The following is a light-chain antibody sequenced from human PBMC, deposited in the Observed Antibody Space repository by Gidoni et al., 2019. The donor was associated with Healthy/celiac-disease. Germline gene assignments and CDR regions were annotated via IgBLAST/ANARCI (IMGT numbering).Light chain of an antibody. CDR1: SPNIGAGSD. J-gene: IGLJ2*01. Sequence: QSVLTQPPSVSGAPGQGVTIPFTGCSPNIGAGSDVHWYQQLPGTAPKLLIYGNSNRPSGVPDRFSGSKSGTSASLAITGLQAEDEAGYYCQSYDSSLSKVFGGGTKLTVL. CDR3: QSYDSSLSKV. V-gene: IGLV1-40*01. CDR2: GNS.